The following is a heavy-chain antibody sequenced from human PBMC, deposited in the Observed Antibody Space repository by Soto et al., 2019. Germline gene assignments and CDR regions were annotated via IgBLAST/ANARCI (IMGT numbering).Heavy chain of an antibody. CDR2: IYYSGST. V-gene: IGHV4-39*01. Sequence: PSETLSLTCTVSGGSISSSSYYWGWIRQPPGKGLEWIGSIYYSGSTYYNPSLKSRVTISVDTSKNQFSLKLSSVTAADTAVYYCASAVVVPAALYDYWGQGTLVTVSS. CDR3: ASAVVVPAALYDY. D-gene: IGHD2-2*01. CDR1: GGSISSSSYY. J-gene: IGHJ4*02.